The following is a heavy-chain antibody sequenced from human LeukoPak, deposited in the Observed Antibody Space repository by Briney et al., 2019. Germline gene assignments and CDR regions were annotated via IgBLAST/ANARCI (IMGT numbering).Heavy chain of an antibody. CDR3: ARDSDYYDSSGLFDY. CDR1: GYSISSGYY. Sequence: PSETLSLTCTVSGYSISSGYYWGWIWQPPGKGLEWIGSIYYSGSTYYNPSLKSRVTISVDTSKNQFSLKLSSVTAADTAVYYCARDSDYYDSSGLFDYWGQGTLVTVSS. D-gene: IGHD3-22*01. CDR2: IYYSGST. V-gene: IGHV4-38-2*02. J-gene: IGHJ4*02.